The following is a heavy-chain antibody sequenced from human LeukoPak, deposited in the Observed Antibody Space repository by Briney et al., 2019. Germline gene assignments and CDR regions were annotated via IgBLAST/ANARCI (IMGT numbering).Heavy chain of an antibody. Sequence: SETLSLTCTVSGGSISSYYWSWIRQPPGKGLEWIGFIYYSGSTNYNPSLKSRVTISVDTSKNQFSLKLSSVTAADTAVHYCATLGNSGNYYYMDVWGKGTTVTVSS. D-gene: IGHD4-23*01. CDR2: IYYSGST. CDR1: GGSISSYY. CDR3: ATLGNSGNYYYMDV. V-gene: IGHV4-59*01. J-gene: IGHJ6*03.